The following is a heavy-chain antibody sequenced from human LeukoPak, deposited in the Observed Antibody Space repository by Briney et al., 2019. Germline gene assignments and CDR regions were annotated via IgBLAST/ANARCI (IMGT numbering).Heavy chain of an antibody. D-gene: IGHD2-15*01. J-gene: IGHJ6*02. CDR2: IYSGGST. CDR3: ARDLVVYGMDV. V-gene: IGHV3-53*01. CDR1: GGSFTKHQ. Sequence: ETLSLTCTVYGGSFTKHQWSWIRQPPGKGLEWVSVIYSGGSTYYADSVKGRFTISRDNSKNTLYLQMNSLRAEDTAVYYCARDLVVYGMDVWGQGTTVTVSS.